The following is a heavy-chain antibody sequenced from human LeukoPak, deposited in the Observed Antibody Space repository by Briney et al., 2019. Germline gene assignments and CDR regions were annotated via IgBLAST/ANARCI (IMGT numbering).Heavy chain of an antibody. V-gene: IGHV4-59*01. Sequence: SETLSLTCTVSGGSINSYYWSWIRQPPGKGLEWSGYIYYSGSTNYNPSLKSRVTISVVTSKNQFSLKLSSVTAADTAVYYCARDLVRGVRGWFDPWGQGTLATVSS. D-gene: IGHD3-10*01. J-gene: IGHJ5*02. CDR2: IYYSGST. CDR1: GGSINSYY. CDR3: ARDLVRGVRGWFDP.